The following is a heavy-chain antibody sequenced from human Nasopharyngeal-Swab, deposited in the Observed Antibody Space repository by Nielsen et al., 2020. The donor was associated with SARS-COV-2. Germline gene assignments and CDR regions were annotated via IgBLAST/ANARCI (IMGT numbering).Heavy chain of an antibody. CDR1: GGSFSGYY. CDR3: ARGPNVAVAGLDY. D-gene: IGHD6-19*01. V-gene: IGHV4-34*01. CDR2: INHSGST. J-gene: IGHJ4*02. Sequence: GSLRLSCAVYGGSFSGYYWSWIRQPPGKGLEWIGEINHSGSTNYNPSLKSRVTISVDTSKNQFSLKLSSVTAADTAVYYCARGPNVAVAGLDYWGQGTLVTVSS.